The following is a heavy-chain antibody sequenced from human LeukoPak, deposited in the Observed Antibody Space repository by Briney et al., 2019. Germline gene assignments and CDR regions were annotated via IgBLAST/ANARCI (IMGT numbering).Heavy chain of an antibody. CDR2: IKQDGSEK. D-gene: IGHD3-3*01. V-gene: IGHV3-7*01. Sequence: GESLRLSCAASGFTFSSYWMSWVRQAPGRGLEWVANIKQDGSEKYYVDSVKGRFTISRDNAKNSLYLQMNSLRAEDTAVYYCARGATIFGVVINPYYFDYWGQGTLVTVSS. J-gene: IGHJ4*02. CDR3: ARGATIFGVVINPYYFDY. CDR1: GFTFSSYW.